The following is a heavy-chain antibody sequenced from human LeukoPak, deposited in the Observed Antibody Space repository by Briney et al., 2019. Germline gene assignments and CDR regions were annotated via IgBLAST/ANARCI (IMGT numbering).Heavy chain of an antibody. CDR1: GYIFASYG. D-gene: IGHD6-19*01. V-gene: IGHV1-18*01. CDR3: ARSPAVAATRVDY. Sequence: ASVTVSCKASGYIFASYGISWARQAPGQGLEWMGWISSYNGNTNYAQKLQGRVTMTTDTSTSTAYMELRSLRSDDTAVYYCARSPAVAATRVDYWGQGTLVTVSS. CDR2: ISSYNGNT. J-gene: IGHJ4*02.